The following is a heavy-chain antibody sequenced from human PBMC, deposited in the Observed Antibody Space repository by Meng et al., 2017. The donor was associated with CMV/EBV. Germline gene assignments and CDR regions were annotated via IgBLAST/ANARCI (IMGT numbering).Heavy chain of an antibody. CDR1: GFTSSDYW. CDR3: ARDPFGVTIGY. Sequence: LSCAASGFTSSDYWMHWVRQAPGKGLVWVSRINSDGSTTSYADSVKGRFTISRDNAKNTVYLQMNNLRAEDTAVYYCARDPFGVTIGYWGQGTLVTVSS. V-gene: IGHV3-74*01. J-gene: IGHJ4*02. D-gene: IGHD3-3*01. CDR2: INSDGSTT.